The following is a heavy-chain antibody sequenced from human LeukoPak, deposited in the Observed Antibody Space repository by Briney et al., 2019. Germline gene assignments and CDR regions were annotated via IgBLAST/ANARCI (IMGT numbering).Heavy chain of an antibody. Sequence: GGSLRLSCAASEFTFSSYEMNWVRQAPGKGLEWVSYISSSGSTIYYADSVKGRFTISRDNAKNSLYLQMNSVRAEDTAVYYCAREMRVVVTAYLDYWGQGTLVTVSS. V-gene: IGHV3-48*03. J-gene: IGHJ4*02. CDR1: EFTFSSYE. D-gene: IGHD2-21*02. CDR2: ISSSGSTI. CDR3: AREMRVVVTAYLDY.